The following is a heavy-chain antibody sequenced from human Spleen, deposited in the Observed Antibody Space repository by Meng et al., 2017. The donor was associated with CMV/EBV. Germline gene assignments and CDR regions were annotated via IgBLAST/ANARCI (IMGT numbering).Heavy chain of an antibody. CDR3: ARYLLGAHFDY. Sequence: QGQLPGSGPGLLTPSVTLPLTCSVSCVSISSYYWSCIRQPAGKGLGWLGRIYTSGSTNYNPSLKSRVTMSVDTSKNQFSLKLSSVTAADTAVYYCARYLLGAHFDYWGQGTLVTVSS. CDR1: CVSISSYY. V-gene: IGHV4-4*07. D-gene: IGHD3-16*01. CDR2: IYTSGST. J-gene: IGHJ4*02.